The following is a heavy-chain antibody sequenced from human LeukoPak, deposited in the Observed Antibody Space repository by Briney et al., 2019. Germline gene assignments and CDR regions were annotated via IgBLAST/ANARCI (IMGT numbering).Heavy chain of an antibody. D-gene: IGHD3-9*01. CDR2: ISSSSSYI. J-gene: IGHJ4*02. Sequence: GGSLRLSCAASGFTFSSYSMNWVRQAPGKGLEWVSSISSSSSYIYYADSVKGRFTISRDNAKNSLYLQMNSLRAEGTAVYYCARDLRTYYDILTGYYTPGFDYWGQGTLVTVSS. CDR1: GFTFSSYS. V-gene: IGHV3-21*01. CDR3: ARDLRTYYDILTGYYTPGFDY.